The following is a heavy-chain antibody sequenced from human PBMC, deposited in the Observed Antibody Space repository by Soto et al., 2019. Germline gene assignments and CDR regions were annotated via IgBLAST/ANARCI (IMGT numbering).Heavy chain of an antibody. CDR2: ISGGGDRT. CDR3: ARKVLGSASRPDYWCFDL. CDR1: GFTFINHA. J-gene: IGHJ2*01. V-gene: IGHV3-23*01. Sequence: EVQLLESGGGLVQPGGSLRLSCVGSGFTFINHAMNWVRQAPGKGLEWVSGISGGGDRTFDADSVKGRFTISRDNSKNTVNLQMNSLRADDTAVYYCARKVLGSASRPDYWCFDLWGRGTLVTVSS. D-gene: IGHD3-16*01.